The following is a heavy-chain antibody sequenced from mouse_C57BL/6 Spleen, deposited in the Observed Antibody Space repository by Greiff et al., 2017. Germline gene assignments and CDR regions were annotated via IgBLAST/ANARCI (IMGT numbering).Heavy chain of an antibody. D-gene: IGHD1-1*01. CDR2: IYPGSGST. CDR1: GYTFTSYW. Sequence: QVQLQQPGAELVKPGASVKMSCKASGYTFTSYWITWVKQRPGQGLEWIGDIYPGSGSTNYNEKFKSKATLTVDTSSSAAYMQLSSLTSEDSAVYYCALSTTDYAMDYWGQGTSVTVSS. CDR3: ALSTTDYAMDY. J-gene: IGHJ4*01. V-gene: IGHV1-55*01.